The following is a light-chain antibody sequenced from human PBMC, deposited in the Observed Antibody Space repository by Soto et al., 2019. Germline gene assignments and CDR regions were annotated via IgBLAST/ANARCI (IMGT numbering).Light chain of an antibody. CDR2: EVS. CDR1: SSDVGSYNR. V-gene: IGLV2-18*02. Sequence: QSVLTQPPSVSGSPGQSVTISCPGTSSDVGSYNRVSWYQQPPGTDPKLMIYEVSNRPSGVPDRFSGSKSGNTASLTISGLQAEDEADYYCISYTSRGVVFGGGTKLTVL. CDR3: ISYTSRGVV. J-gene: IGLJ2*01.